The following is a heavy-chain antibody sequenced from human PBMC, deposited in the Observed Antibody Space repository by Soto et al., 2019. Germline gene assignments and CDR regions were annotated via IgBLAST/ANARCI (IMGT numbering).Heavy chain of an antibody. CDR3: ARDLALLTAAPTLYGMDV. V-gene: IGHV4-59*01. CDR1: GGSISSYY. D-gene: IGHD6-13*01. J-gene: IGHJ6*02. CDR2: IYYSGST. Sequence: PSETLSLTCTVSGGSISSYYWSWIRQPPGKGLEWIGYIYYSGSTNYNPSLESRVTISVDTSKNQFSLKLSSVTAADTAVYYCARDLALLTAAPTLYGMDVWGQGTTVTVSS.